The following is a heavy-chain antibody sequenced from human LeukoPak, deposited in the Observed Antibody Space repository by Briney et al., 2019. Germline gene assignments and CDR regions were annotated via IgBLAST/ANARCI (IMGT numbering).Heavy chain of an antibody. CDR1: GFTFSSYA. Sequence: GGSERLSCAAYGFTFSSYAMSWVRQAPGKGLEWVSAISGSGGSTYYADSVKGRFTISRDNSKNTLYLQMNSLRAEDTAVYYCAKDIEEAVPAAMFDYWGQGTLVTVSS. D-gene: IGHD2-2*01. CDR2: ISGSGGST. V-gene: IGHV3-23*01. J-gene: IGHJ4*02. CDR3: AKDIEEAVPAAMFDY.